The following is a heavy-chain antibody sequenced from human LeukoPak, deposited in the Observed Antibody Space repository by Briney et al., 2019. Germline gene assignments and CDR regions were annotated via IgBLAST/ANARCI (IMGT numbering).Heavy chain of an antibody. CDR3: QSGYYIGHY. J-gene: IGHJ4*02. V-gene: IGHV1-2*02. D-gene: IGHD3-3*01. Sequence: GASVKVSCKASGYTFTSYDINWVRQAPGQGLEWVGWIDPNSGGTNYAQKFQGRVTMTRDTSISTAYMDLSRLRSDDTAVYYCQSGYYIGHYWGQGTLVTVSS. CDR1: GYTFTSYD. CDR2: IDPNSGGT.